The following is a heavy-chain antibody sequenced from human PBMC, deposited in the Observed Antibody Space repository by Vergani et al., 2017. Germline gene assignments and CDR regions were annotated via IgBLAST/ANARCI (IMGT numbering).Heavy chain of an antibody. J-gene: IGHJ4*02. CDR1: GFTFSSYA. D-gene: IGHD6-13*01. CDR3: AKDRIIAAAGLDY. CDR2: ISGSGGST. V-gene: IGHV3-23*01. Sequence: EVQLLESGGGLVQPGGSLRLSCAASGFTFSSYAMSWVRQAPGKGLEWVSAISGSGGSTYYAASVKGRFTISRDNSKNTLYLQMNSLRAGDTAVYYCAKDRIIAAAGLDYWGQGTLVTVSS.